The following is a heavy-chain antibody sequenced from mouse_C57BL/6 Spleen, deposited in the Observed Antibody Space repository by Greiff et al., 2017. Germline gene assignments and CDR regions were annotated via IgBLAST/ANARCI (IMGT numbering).Heavy chain of an antibody. D-gene: IGHD2-4*01. V-gene: IGHV5-4*01. Sequence: EVQLVESGGGLVKPGGSLKLSCAASGFTFSSYAMSWVRQTPEKRLEWVATISDGGSYTYYPDNVKGRFTISRDNAKNNLYLQMSHLKSEDTAMYYCARDLGDYDGRWYFDVWGTGTTVTVSS. CDR3: ARDLGDYDGRWYFDV. CDR1: GFTFSSYA. J-gene: IGHJ1*03. CDR2: ISDGGSYT.